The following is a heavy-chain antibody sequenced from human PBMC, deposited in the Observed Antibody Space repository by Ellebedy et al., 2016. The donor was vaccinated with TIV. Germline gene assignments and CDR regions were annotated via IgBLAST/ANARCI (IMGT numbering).Heavy chain of an antibody. V-gene: IGHV1-69*10. CDR3: ARDSGQGYYYDNNGYYYFDY. Sequence: AASVKVSCKASGGTFSTYAISWVRQAPGQGLEWMGGIIPILGVTKKAQKFQGRVTFTADKSTSTAYMELSSLRFDDTAVYFCARDSGQGYYYDNNGYYYFDYWGQGTLVTVSS. CDR2: IIPILGVT. CDR1: GGTFSTYA. J-gene: IGHJ4*02. D-gene: IGHD3-22*01.